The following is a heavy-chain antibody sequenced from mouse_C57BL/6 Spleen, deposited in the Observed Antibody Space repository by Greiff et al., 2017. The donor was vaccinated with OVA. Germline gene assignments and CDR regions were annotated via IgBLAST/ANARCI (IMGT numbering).Heavy chain of an antibody. Sequence: QVQLQQPGAELVKPGASVKLSCKASGYTFTSYWMQWVKQRPGQGLEWIGEIDPSDSYTNYNQKFKGKATLTVDTSSSTAYMQLSSLTSEDSAVYYCARRPYYSNYDWYFDVWGTGTTVTVSS. CDR2: IDPSDSYT. CDR1: GYTFTSYW. V-gene: IGHV1-50*01. CDR3: ARRPYYSNYDWYFDV. J-gene: IGHJ1*03. D-gene: IGHD2-5*01.